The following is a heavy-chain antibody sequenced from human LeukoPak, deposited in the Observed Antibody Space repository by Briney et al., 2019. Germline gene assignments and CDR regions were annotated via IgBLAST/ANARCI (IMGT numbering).Heavy chain of an antibody. CDR3: AKDRGDYTNWFDP. J-gene: IGHJ5*02. Sequence: GGSLRLSCAASGFTFTNNFMSWVRQAPGKGLEWVAFIRYDGSNKYYADSVKGRFTISRDNSKNTLYLQMNSPRAEDTAIYYCAKDRGDYTNWFDPWGQGTLVTVSS. CDR1: GFTFTNNF. CDR2: IRYDGSNK. V-gene: IGHV3-30*02. D-gene: IGHD4-17*01.